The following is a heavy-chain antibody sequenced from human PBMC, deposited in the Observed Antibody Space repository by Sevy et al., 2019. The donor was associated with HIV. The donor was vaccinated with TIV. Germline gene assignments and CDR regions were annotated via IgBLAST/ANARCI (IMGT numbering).Heavy chain of an antibody. CDR3: ARGVGLYH. Sequence: GGFLRLSCAASGFTLSNSYMAWIRQAPGKGLEWVSYISRGGTDVYYADSVEDRFTISEESAKNSLYLQMNNLGADDTAVYYCARGVGLYHWGPGTLVTVSS. V-gene: IGHV3-11*01. CDR2: ISRGGTDV. CDR1: GFTLSNSY. D-gene: IGHD1-26*01. J-gene: IGHJ5*02.